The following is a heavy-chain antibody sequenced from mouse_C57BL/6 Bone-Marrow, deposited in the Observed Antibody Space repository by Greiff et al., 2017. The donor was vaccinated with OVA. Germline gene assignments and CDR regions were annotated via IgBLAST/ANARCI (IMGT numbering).Heavy chain of an antibody. J-gene: IGHJ3*01. CDR1: GYTFTSYG. CDR2: IYPRSGNT. D-gene: IGHD6-5*01. Sequence: VQLQQSGAELARPGASVKLSCKASGYTFTSYGISWVKQRTGQGLEWIGEIYPRSGNTYYNEKFKGKATLTADKSSSTAYMELRSLTSEDSAVYFCARGAYGGFAYWGQGTLVTVSA. CDR3: ARGAYGGFAY. V-gene: IGHV1-81*01.